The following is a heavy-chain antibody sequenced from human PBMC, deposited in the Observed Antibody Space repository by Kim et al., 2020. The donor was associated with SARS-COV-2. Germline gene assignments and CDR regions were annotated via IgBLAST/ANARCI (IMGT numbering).Heavy chain of an antibody. J-gene: IGHJ6*02. CDR1: GFTFSSYA. Sequence: GGSLRLSCAASGFTFSSYAMHWVRQAPGKGLEWVAVISYDGSNKYYADSVKGRFTISRDNSKNTLYLQMNSLRAEDTAVYYCARDYSVTIFGVVTNYGMDVWGQGTTVTVSS. D-gene: IGHD3-3*01. CDR2: ISYDGSNK. V-gene: IGHV3-30*04. CDR3: ARDYSVTIFGVVTNYGMDV.